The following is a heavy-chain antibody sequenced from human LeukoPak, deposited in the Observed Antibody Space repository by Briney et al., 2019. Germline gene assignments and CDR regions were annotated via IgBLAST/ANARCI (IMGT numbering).Heavy chain of an antibody. V-gene: IGHV4-34*01. CDR2: VNHSGST. CDR1: GGSFSGYY. CDR3: ARENSGNYRGFDY. D-gene: IGHD1-26*01. J-gene: IGHJ4*02. Sequence: SETLSLTCAVYGGSFSGYYWSWIRQPPGKGLEWIGEVNHSGSTNYNPSLKSRVTMSVDTSKNQFSLKLTSMTAADTAVYYCARENSGNYRGFDYWGQGILVTVSS.